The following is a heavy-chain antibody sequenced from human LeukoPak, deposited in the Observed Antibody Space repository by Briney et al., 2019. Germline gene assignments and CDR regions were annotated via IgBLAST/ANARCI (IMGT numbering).Heavy chain of an antibody. CDR3: AKDRDMVRGENYFDY. CDR2: ISNDGNNK. CDR1: GFTFSGYG. J-gene: IGHJ4*02. D-gene: IGHD3-10*01. Sequence: PGGSLRLSCAASGFTFSGYGMHWVRQAPGKGLEWVAVISNDGNNKYYADSVKGRFTISRDNSKNTLYLLMNSLRAEDTAVYYCAKDRDMVRGENYFDYWGQGTLVTVSS. V-gene: IGHV3-30*18.